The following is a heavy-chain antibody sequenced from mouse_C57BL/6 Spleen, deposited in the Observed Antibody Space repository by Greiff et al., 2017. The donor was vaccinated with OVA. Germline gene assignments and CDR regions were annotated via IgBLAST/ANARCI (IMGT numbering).Heavy chain of an antibody. CDR2: IYPRDGST. CDR1: GYTFTSYD. D-gene: IGHD6-1*01. J-gene: IGHJ2*01. Sequence: QVQLQQSGPELVKPGASVKLSCKASGYTFTSYDINWVKQRPGQGLEWIGWIYPRDGSTKYNEKFTGKATLTVETSSSTAYMELHSLTSEDSAVYFGARWGISAGVDGGGDWGQGTTLTVSS. V-gene: IGHV1-85*01. CDR3: ARWGISAGVDGGGD.